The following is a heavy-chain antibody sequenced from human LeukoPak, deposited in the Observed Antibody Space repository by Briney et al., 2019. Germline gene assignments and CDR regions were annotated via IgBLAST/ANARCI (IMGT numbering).Heavy chain of an antibody. CDR2: IIPIFGTA. CDR3: ARNPSSGSYYYYYYYGMDV. CDR1: GGTFSSYA. V-gene: IGHV1-69*05. J-gene: IGHJ6*02. Sequence: GASVKVSCKASGGTFSSYAISWVRQAPGQGLEWMGGIIPIFGTANYAQKFQGRVTITTDESTSTAYMELSSLRSEDTAVYYCARNPSSGSYYYYYYYGMDVWGQGTTVTVSS. D-gene: IGHD3-10*01.